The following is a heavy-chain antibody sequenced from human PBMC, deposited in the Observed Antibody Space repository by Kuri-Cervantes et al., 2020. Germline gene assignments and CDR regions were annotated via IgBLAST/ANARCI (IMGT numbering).Heavy chain of an antibody. CDR1: GFSISDYN. J-gene: IGHJ4*02. CDR3: ARDLLYGDYVFDY. V-gene: IGHV3-11*01. Sequence: GESLKISCAASGFSISDYNLSWIRQAPGKGLEWVSYISSSGRVIYYAGSVKGRFTISRDNAKNSLFLQLSTLRAEGTAMYYCARDLLYGDYVFDYWGQGTLVTVSS. D-gene: IGHD4-17*01. CDR2: ISSSGRVI.